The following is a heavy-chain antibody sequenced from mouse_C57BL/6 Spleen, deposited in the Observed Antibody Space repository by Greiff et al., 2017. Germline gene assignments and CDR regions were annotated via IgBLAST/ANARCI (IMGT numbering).Heavy chain of an antibody. D-gene: IGHD1-1*01. CDR1: GFTFSNYW. V-gene: IGHV6-3*01. J-gene: IGHJ3*01. CDR3: TVTLCDYGAPAAWFAY. CDR2: IRLKSDNYAT. Sequence: EVKVEESGGGLVQPGGSMKLSCVASGFTFSNYWMNWVRQSPEKGLEWVAQIRLKSDNYATHYAESVKGRFTISRDDSKSSVYMQMNNLRAEDTGIYYCTVTLCDYGAPAAWFAYWGQGTLVTVSA.